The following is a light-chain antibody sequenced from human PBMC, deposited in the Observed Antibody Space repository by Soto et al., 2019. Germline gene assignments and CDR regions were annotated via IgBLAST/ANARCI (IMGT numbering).Light chain of an antibody. J-gene: IGLJ7*01. Sequence: QSALTQPASVSGSPGQSITISCTGTSSDVGSYNLVSWYQQHPGKAPKLIIYEDSKRPSGVSSRFSGSKSGNTASLTISGLQTEDEADYYCCSYADSSTYVFGTGTQLTVL. CDR3: CSYADSSTYV. CDR2: EDS. CDR1: SSDVGSYNL. V-gene: IGLV2-23*01.